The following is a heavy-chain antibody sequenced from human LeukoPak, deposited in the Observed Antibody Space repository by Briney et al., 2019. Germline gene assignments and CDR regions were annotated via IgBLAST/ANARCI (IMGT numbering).Heavy chain of an antibody. V-gene: IGHV1-8*03. CDR3: ARTPHTYYYYYYMDV. D-gene: IGHD1-14*01. CDR2: MNPNSGNT. J-gene: IGHJ6*03. CDR1: GYTFTSYD. Sequence: ASVKASCKASGYTFTSYDINWVRQATGQGLEWMGWMNPNSGNTGYAQKFQGRVTITRNTSISTAYMELSSLRSEDTAVYYCARTPHTYYYYYYMDVWGKGTTVTVSS.